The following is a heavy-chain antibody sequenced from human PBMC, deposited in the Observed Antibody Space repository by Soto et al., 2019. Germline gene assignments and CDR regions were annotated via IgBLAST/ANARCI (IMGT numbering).Heavy chain of an antibody. CDR2: IYYSGST. D-gene: IGHD2-15*01. Sequence: PSETLSLTCTVSGGSISSSSYYCGWIRQPPGKGLEWIGSIYYSGSTDYNASLKSRGTISVETSKNQFSLKLSSVTASDTAVYYCARVVDGPWGQGTLVTVSS. V-gene: IGHV4-39*01. CDR3: ARVVDGP. CDR1: GGSISSSSYY. J-gene: IGHJ5*02.